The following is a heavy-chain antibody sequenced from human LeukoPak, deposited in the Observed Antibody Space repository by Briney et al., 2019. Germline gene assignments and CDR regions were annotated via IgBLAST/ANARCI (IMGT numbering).Heavy chain of an antibody. Sequence: GGSLRLSCATSGFSFNRRGMNWVRHPPGKGLEWVSYISPRSETIYSAESVKGPFTVSRDTSKASLYLQMHPLSAKDTAVYYCARIDGPTVSTYSLDLWGKGTTVTVAS. V-gene: IGHV3-48*04. J-gene: IGHJ6*03. CDR3: ARIDGPTVSTYSLDL. CDR1: GFSFNRRG. CDR2: ISPRSETI. D-gene: IGHD3-16*01.